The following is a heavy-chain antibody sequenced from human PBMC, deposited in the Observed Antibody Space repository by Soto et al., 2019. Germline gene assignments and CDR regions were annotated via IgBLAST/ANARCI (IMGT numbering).Heavy chain of an antibody. V-gene: IGHV3-11*04. Sequence: QVQLVESGGGLVKPGGSLRLSCAASGFTFSDYYMSWIRQAPGKGLEWVSYISDSGTTRSYADSVKGRFTISRDNAKNSLYLQMNSLRAEDTAVYYCARGSKRYSLYYGMDVWGQGTTVTVSS. CDR1: GFTFSDYY. D-gene: IGHD3-9*01. CDR3: ARGSKRYSLYYGMDV. CDR2: ISDSGTTR. J-gene: IGHJ6*02.